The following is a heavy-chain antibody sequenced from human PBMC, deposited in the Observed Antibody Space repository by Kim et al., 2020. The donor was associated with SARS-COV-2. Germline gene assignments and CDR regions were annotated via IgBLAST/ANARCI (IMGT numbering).Heavy chain of an antibody. D-gene: IGHD4-17*01. CDR1: GYTFTDYV. J-gene: IGHJ2*01. Sequence: ASVKVSCKASGYTFTDYVISWVRQAPGQGLEWLGWISTNTGNPTYAQDFTGRFVFSLDTSPSTTYLQISSLKAEDTGVYYCARVTVYYGGYWYYDLWGRGTLGTVSS. CDR2: ISTNTGNP. V-gene: IGHV7-4-1*02. CDR3: ARVTVYYGGYWYYDL.